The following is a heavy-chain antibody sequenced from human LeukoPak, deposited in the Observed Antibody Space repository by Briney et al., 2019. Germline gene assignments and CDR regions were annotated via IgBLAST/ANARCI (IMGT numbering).Heavy chain of an antibody. V-gene: IGHV3-30*02. D-gene: IGHD1-26*01. Sequence: GGSLRLSCAASGFTFSSYGMHWVRQAPGKGLEWVAFIRYDGSNKYYADSVKGRFTIPRDNSKNTLYLQMNSMRAEDTAVYYCAKDTWDEPNFFDYWGQGTLVTVSS. J-gene: IGHJ4*02. CDR2: IRYDGSNK. CDR3: AKDTWDEPNFFDY. CDR1: GFTFSSYG.